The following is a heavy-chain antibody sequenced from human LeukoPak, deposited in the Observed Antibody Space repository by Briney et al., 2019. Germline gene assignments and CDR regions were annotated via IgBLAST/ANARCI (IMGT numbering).Heavy chain of an antibody. CDR2: IVPGFDTV. CDR3: ARAVGVYYFDY. CDR1: GGTFSNYA. D-gene: IGHD2-8*02. Sequence: ASVKVSCKASGGTFSNYAISWVRQAPGQGREWMGGIVPGFDTVDYAQRFQDRVTITADESTGTAYMEMSSLSSEDTAMYYCARAVGVYYFDYWGQGTLVTVSS. V-gene: IGHV1-69*13. J-gene: IGHJ4*02.